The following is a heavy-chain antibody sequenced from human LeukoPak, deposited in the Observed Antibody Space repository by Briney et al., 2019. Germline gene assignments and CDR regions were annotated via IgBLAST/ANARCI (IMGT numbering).Heavy chain of an antibody. CDR3: ARDRAYGDYFTWFDP. CDR1: GGSLSSYY. D-gene: IGHD4-17*01. Sequence: SETPSLTCTVSGGSLSSYYWSWIRQPAGKGLEWIGRVYASGTTNYNPSLKSRVTMSVDTSRNQFSLKLSSVTAADTAVYYCARDRAYGDYFTWFDPWGQGTLVTVSS. CDR2: VYASGTT. J-gene: IGHJ5*02. V-gene: IGHV4-4*07.